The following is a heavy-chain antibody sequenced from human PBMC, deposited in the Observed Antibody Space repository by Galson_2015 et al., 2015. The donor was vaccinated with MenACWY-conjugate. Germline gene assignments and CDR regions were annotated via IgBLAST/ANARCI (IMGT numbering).Heavy chain of an antibody. CDR3: ARHRNSGCEFDF. Sequence: HSGAEAKKTLKPLRTACEGSRSNTTSCGSSWLRPTPGTLLGRMDMIYPSDSYSNYSPSFQGHVTISADKNISAAFLKWISLKAAAAAMHCCARHRNSGCEFDFWGQGTLVTVSS. CDR2: IYPSDSYS. D-gene: IGHD5-12*01. CDR1: RSNTTSCG. J-gene: IGHJ4*02. V-gene: IGHV5-10-1*01.